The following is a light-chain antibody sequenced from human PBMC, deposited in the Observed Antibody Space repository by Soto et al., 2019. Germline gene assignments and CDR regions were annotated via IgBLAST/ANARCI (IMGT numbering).Light chain of an antibody. Sequence: QAVVTQPPSVSGAPGQRVTISCTGSSSNIGAGYDVHWYHQLPGTAPKLLIYDNTNRPSGVPDRFSGSKSGASASLAITGLQAEDEADYYCQSYDTSLSVCVFGGGTQLTVL. J-gene: IGLJ3*02. CDR3: QSYDTSLSVCV. CDR2: DNT. CDR1: SSNIGAGYD. V-gene: IGLV1-40*03.